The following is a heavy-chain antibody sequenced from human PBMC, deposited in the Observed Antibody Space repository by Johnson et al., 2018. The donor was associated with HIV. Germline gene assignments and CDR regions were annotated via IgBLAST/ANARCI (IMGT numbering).Heavy chain of an antibody. D-gene: IGHD1-26*01. CDR2: IGYDGNDK. CDR1: GFTFDDYA. J-gene: IGHJ3*02. Sequence: QMLLVESGGGVVQPGRSLRLSCAASGFTFDDYAMHWVRQAPGKGLEWVAAIGYDGNDKDYADSVKGRFTISRDNSRNTLYLHLNSLRAVDTAVYYCARVRIGRENAFDIWGQGTMVTVSS. CDR3: ARVRIGRENAFDI. V-gene: IGHV3-30*04.